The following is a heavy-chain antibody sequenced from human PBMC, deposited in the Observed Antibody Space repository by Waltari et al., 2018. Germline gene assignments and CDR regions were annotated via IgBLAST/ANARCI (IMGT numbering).Heavy chain of an antibody. V-gene: IGHV3-30*18. CDR2: ISHDATKK. CDR1: AYTARAYA. D-gene: IGHD4-17*01. Sequence: QGQLVESGGGVVQPGGSLRLSCTASAYTARAYAMHWVRQAPGKGLEWVALISHDATKKNYAQSLQGRFTISRDNSRNTLYLEINNVRVADTALYYCAKDDYGDEYFQHWGQGTLVTVSS. J-gene: IGHJ1*01. CDR3: AKDDYGDEYFQH.